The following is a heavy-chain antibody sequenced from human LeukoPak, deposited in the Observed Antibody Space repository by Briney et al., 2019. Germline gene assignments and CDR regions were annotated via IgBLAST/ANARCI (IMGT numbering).Heavy chain of an antibody. D-gene: IGHD6-13*01. J-gene: IGHJ4*02. V-gene: IGHV3-9*01. CDR1: GFTFDDYA. Sequence: GGSLRLSCAASGFTFDDYAMHWVRQAPGKGLEWVSGISWNSGSIGYADSVKGRFTISRDNAKNSLYLQMNSLRAEDTALYYCAKADGGRDVAAVVDYWGQGTLVTVSS. CDR3: AKADGGRDVAAVVDY. CDR2: ISWNSGSI.